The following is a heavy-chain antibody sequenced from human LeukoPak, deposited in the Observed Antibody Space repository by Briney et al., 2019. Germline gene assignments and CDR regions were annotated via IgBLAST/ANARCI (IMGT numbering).Heavy chain of an antibody. V-gene: IGHV3-21*01. CDR1: GFTFSSYS. CDR3: ATEGSGEFDH. J-gene: IGHJ4*02. CDR2: ISSSSSYI. D-gene: IGHD3-10*01. Sequence: GGSLRLSCAASGFTFSSYSMNWVRQAPGKGLEWVSSISSSSSYIYYADSVKGRFTISRDNAKNSLYLQMNSLRAEDTAVYYCATEGSGEFDHWGQGTLVTVSS.